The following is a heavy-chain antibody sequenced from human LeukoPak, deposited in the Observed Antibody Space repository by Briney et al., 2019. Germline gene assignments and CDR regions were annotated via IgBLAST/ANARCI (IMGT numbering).Heavy chain of an antibody. Sequence: SETLSLTCAVYGGSFSGYYWSWIRQPPGKGLEWIGEINHSGSTNYNPSLKSRVTISVDTSKNQFSLKLSSVTAADTAVYYCARGRKTYYDYVWGSYRFGYFDYWGQGTLVTVS. D-gene: IGHD3-16*02. CDR3: ARGRKTYYDYVWGSYRFGYFDY. J-gene: IGHJ4*02. CDR2: INHSGST. CDR1: GGSFSGYY. V-gene: IGHV4-34*01.